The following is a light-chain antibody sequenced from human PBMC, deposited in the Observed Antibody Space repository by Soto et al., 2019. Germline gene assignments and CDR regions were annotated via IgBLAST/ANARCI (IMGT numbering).Light chain of an antibody. CDR3: QQIYSIPDV. J-gene: IGKJ2*01. CDR1: QSISTN. Sequence: DIPMTQSPSYLSASVGDRVTITCRASQSISTNVNWYQQKPGKAPQLLIHAASSLQGGVPSRFSGSGSGTDFTLTLSSLHPEGFATYYCQQIYSIPDVFGQWTKLEIE. CDR2: AAS. V-gene: IGKV1-39*01.